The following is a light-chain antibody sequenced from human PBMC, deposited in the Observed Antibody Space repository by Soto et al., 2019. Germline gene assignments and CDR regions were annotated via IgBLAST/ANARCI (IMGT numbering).Light chain of an antibody. J-gene: IGKJ1*01. CDR1: QSVSSN. CDR2: GAS. Sequence: EIVMTQSPATLSVSPGERATLSCRASQSVSSNLAWYQQKPGQAPRLLIYGASTRATGIPARFSGSGSGTVFTLTISSLQSEDFAVYYCQQYNNWLWTFGQGTKV. CDR3: QQYNNWLWT. V-gene: IGKV3-15*01.